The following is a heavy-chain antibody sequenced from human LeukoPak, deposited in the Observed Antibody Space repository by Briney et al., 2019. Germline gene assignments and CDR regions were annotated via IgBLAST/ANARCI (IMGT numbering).Heavy chain of an antibody. CDR3: ARVSEVYFWRGYYTGGWFDP. Sequence: ASVKVSCKASGYTFTSYDINWVRQATGQGLEWMGWMNPNSDNTGYAQKFQGRVTMTRNTSISTAYMELSSLRSEDTAVYYCARVSEVYFWRGYYTGGWFDPWAREPWSPSPQ. V-gene: IGHV1-8*01. CDR2: MNPNSDNT. D-gene: IGHD3-3*01. J-gene: IGHJ5*02. CDR1: GYTFTSYD.